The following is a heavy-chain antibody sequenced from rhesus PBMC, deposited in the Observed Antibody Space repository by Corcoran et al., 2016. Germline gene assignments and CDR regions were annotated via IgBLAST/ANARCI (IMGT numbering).Heavy chain of an antibody. CDR1: GFTFSSYW. Sequence: EVQLVESGGGLAKPGGSLRLSCAASGFTFSSYWMSWVGQTPGKGLGGISAISSGGGSTYYADSVKGRFTMSRDNSKNTLSLEMNSLRAEDTAVYYCAKSGGYIYFDFWGQGVLVTVSS. V-gene: IGHV3S42*01. D-gene: IGHD2-15*01. J-gene: IGHJ4*01. CDR2: ISSGGGST. CDR3: AKSGGYIYFDF.